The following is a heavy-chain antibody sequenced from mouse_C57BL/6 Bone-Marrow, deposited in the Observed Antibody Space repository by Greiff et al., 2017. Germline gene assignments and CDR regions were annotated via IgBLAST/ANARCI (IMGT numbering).Heavy chain of an antibody. J-gene: IGHJ2*01. Sequence: VQLQESGAELARPGASVKLSCKASGYTFTSYGISWVKQRTGQGLEWIGEIYPRSGNTYYNEKFKGKATLTADKSSSTAYMELRSLTSEDSAVYFCARDYYYGSRDYWGQGTTLTVSS. CDR3: ARDYYYGSRDY. V-gene: IGHV1-81*01. D-gene: IGHD1-1*01. CDR1: GYTFTSYG. CDR2: IYPRSGNT.